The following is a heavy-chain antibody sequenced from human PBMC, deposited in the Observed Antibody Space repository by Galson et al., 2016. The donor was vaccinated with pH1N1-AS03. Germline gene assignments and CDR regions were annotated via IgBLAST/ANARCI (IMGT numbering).Heavy chain of an antibody. D-gene: IGHD5-24*01. CDR3: ARQVRDGYNDYFDY. Sequence: QSGAEVTKPGESLKISCKTSGYIFTSYWVAWVRHMPGKGLEWMGIIYPGDSDTRYSPSFQGQVTISADRSINTAYLQWSSLMASEPAIYYCARQVRDGYNDYFDYWGQGILVTVSS. V-gene: IGHV5-51*01. CDR1: GYIFTSYW. J-gene: IGHJ4*02. CDR2: IYPGDSDT.